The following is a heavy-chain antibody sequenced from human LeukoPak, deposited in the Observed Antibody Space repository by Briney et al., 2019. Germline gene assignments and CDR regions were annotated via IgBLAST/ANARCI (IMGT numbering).Heavy chain of an antibody. Sequence: GGSLRLSCAASGFTFSSYGMHWVRQAPGKGLEWVAVISYDGSNKYYADSVKGRFTISRDNSKNTLYLQMNSLRAEDTAVYYCANGYSSGWYGFYYWGQGTLVTVSS. V-gene: IGHV3-30*18. D-gene: IGHD6-19*01. CDR3: ANGYSSGWYGFYY. CDR1: GFTFSSYG. CDR2: ISYDGSNK. J-gene: IGHJ4*02.